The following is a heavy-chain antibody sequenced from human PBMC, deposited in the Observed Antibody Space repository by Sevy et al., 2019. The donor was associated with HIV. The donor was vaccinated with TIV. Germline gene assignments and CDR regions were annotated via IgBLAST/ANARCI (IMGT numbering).Heavy chain of an antibody. Sequence: GGSLRLSCAASGFTFSDHYMDWVRQAPGKGLEWVGRIRNKAKSYTTEYAASVKGRFTISRDDSKNSLYLQMNSLKTEDTAIYYCARDLRSGGAHFDFWGQGTLVTVSS. CDR1: GFTFSDHY. J-gene: IGHJ4*02. V-gene: IGHV3-72*01. CDR3: ARDLRSGGAHFDF. D-gene: IGHD3-16*01. CDR2: IRNKAKSYTT.